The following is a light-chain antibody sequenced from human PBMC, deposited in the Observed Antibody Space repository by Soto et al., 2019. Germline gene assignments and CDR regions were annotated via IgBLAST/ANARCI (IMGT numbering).Light chain of an antibody. CDR3: SSYTSTNSL. Sequence: QSALTQPASVSGSPGESITISCTGTSSDVGAYNYVSWYQHHPGKAPKLMIYDVSNRPSGVSNRFSGSKSGNTASLTISGLQAEDEADYYCSSYTSTNSLFGGGTKVTVL. CDR1: SSDVGAYNY. CDR2: DVS. J-gene: IGLJ2*01. V-gene: IGLV2-14*03.